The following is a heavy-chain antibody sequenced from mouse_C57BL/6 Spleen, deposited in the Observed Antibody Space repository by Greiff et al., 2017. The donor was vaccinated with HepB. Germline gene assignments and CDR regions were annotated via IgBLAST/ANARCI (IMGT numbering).Heavy chain of an antibody. J-gene: IGHJ2*01. V-gene: IGHV1-19*01. CDR1: GYTFTDYY. CDR2: INPYNGGT. CDR3: ARSPDYGSFDY. D-gene: IGHD1-1*01. Sequence: VQLQQSGPVLVKPGASVKMSCKASGYTFTDYYMNWVKQSHGKSLEWIGVINPYNGGTSYNQKFKGKATLTVDKSSSTAYMELNSLTSEDSAVYYCARSPDYGSFDYWGQGTTLTVSS.